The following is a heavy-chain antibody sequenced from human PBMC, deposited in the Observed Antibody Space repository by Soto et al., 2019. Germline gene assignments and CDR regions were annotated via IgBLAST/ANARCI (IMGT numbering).Heavy chain of an antibody. D-gene: IGHD6-19*01. CDR3: ARDEVAGTFNWFDP. Sequence: PGGSLRLSCAGSGFTLSDHYIDWVRQAPGKGLEWVGRSRDKAQGYSTAYAASVKGRFTTSRDESKNSVYLQMNSLRAEDTAVYYCARDEVAGTFNWFDPWGQGTLVTVSS. J-gene: IGHJ5*02. CDR1: GFTLSDHY. CDR2: SRDKAQGYST. V-gene: IGHV3-72*01.